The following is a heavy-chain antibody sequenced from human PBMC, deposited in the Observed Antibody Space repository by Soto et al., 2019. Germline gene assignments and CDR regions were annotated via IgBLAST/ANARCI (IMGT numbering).Heavy chain of an antibody. V-gene: IGHV2-5*02. CDR1: GLSLNTGGVG. CDR3: THSRWGGDCLQSYSSHYSYGMDV. J-gene: IGHJ6*02. Sequence: QITLMESGPTLVNPTQTLTLTCTFSGLSLNTGGVGLGWIRQPPGKALEWLALIYWDDDKRYSPSLRSRLTTTTDTSRNQAVLTMTNMAPVDTATYYSTHSRWGGDCLQSYSSHYSYGMDVWGQGTTVTVSS. CDR2: IYWDDDK. D-gene: IGHD2-21*02.